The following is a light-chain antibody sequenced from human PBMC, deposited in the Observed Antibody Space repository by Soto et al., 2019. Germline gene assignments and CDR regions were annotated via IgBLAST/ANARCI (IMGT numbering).Light chain of an antibody. Sequence: EIVMTQSPATLSVSPGERATLSCRASQSVSTFLAWYQQKPGQAPRLLIHGASTRATDIPARFSGSGSGTEFTLTISSLQSEDFAIYYCQQYNNWPPWTFGQGTKVEIK. CDR2: GAS. CDR1: QSVSTF. J-gene: IGKJ1*01. CDR3: QQYNNWPPWT. V-gene: IGKV3-15*01.